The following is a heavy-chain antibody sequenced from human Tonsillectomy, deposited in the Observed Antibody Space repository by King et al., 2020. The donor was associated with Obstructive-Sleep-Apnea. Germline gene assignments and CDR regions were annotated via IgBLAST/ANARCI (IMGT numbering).Heavy chain of an antibody. CDR1: GYTFTSYG. Sequence: QLVQSGAEVKKPGASVKVSCKTSGYTFTSYGISWVRQAPGQGLEWMGWISAYNGKTNYTEKLQGRVTMTTDTSTRTAYMELRSLRSDDTAGYYCARDQGFFSSWYGPIPFIAFDMWGPGTMVSVSS. V-gene: IGHV1-18*01. CDR2: ISAYNGKT. CDR3: ARDQGFFSSWYGPIPFIAFDM. J-gene: IGHJ3*02. D-gene: IGHD6-13*01.